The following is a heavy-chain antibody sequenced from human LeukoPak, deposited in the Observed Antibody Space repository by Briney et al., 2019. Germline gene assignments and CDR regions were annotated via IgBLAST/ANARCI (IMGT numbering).Heavy chain of an antibody. Sequence: SETLSLTCAVYGGSFSGYYWSWIRQPPGKGLEWIGEINHSGSTNYNPSLKSRVTISVDTSKNQFSLKLSSVTAADTAVYYCARGRGDYVWGSYRPIHYWGQGTLVTVSS. J-gene: IGHJ4*02. V-gene: IGHV4-34*01. CDR2: INHSGST. D-gene: IGHD3-16*02. CDR3: ARGRGDYVWGSYRPIHY. CDR1: GGSFSGYY.